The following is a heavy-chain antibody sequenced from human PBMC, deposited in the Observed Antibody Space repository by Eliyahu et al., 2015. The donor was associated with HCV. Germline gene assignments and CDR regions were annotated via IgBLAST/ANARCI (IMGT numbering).Heavy chain of an antibody. CDR1: GGSITTYY. J-gene: IGHJ5*02. D-gene: IGHD6-19*01. CDR2: IHYRWST. CDR3: ASGGGGIAVAGTGGWFDP. V-gene: IGHV4-59*01. Sequence: PGLVKPSETLSLTCTVSGGSITTYYWSWIRHPPGKGLEWIGYIHYRWSTHQHPSPQSRVTISLDTSKNQFSLNLTSVTAADTAVYYCASGGGGIAVAGTGGWFDPWGQGTLVTVSS.